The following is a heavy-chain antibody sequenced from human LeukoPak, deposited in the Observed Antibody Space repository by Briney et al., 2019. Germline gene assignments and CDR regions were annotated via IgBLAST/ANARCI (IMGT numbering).Heavy chain of an antibody. CDR2: ISTYTGKT. CDR3: ARALDSSDDAFDI. V-gene: IGHV1-18*01. Sequence: ASVKVSCKASGYTFTNYGISWVRQAPGQGLEWMGWISTYTGKTNCTQKVQDRVTMTRGTSTSTAYMELRSLRSDDTAVYYCARALDSSDDAFDIWSQGTMVTVSS. D-gene: IGHD3-22*01. CDR1: GYTFTNYG. J-gene: IGHJ3*02.